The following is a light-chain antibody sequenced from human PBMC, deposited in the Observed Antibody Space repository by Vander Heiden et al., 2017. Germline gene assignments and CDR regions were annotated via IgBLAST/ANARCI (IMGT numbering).Light chain of an antibody. J-gene: IGLJ1*01. Sequence: QSALTQHASVSGSPGQSITISCAGTSSDVGNDNSVSWYQQHPGKAPKLVIYDVTNRPSGVSNRSSGAKSGHTASLTISALQPEDEADYYCSSYTTSSTQVFGTGTKVTVL. V-gene: IGLV2-14*03. CDR1: SSDVGNDNS. CDR3: SSYTTSSTQV. CDR2: DVT.